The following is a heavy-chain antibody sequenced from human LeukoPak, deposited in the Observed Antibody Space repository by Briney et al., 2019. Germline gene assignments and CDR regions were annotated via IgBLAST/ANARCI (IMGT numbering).Heavy chain of an antibody. Sequence: SETLSLTCTVSDDSISTYYWSWIRQPAWKGLEWIGRIYVDGSTKYNPSLESRVTMSLDTSKNQFSLKMNSVTAADTAVYYCARGRGSSWYWLDYWGQGTLVTVSS. CDR2: IYVDGST. V-gene: IGHV4-4*07. J-gene: IGHJ4*02. D-gene: IGHD6-13*01. CDR1: DDSISTYY. CDR3: ARGRGSSWYWLDY.